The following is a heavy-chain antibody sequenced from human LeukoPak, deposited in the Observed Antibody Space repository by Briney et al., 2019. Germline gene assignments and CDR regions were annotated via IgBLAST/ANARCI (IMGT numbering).Heavy chain of an antibody. CDR1: GFTLSSFW. D-gene: IGHD4-17*01. V-gene: IGHV3-7*01. J-gene: IGHJ3*02. Sequence: SGGSLSLSCAASGFTLSSFWMSWVRQTPGKGLEWVANIKQDGRERYYVDSVKGRFTISRDNARNSLFLQMNSLRAEDTAVYYCARREDFGDNVGAFDIWGQGTMVTASS. CDR2: IKQDGRER. CDR3: ARREDFGDNVGAFDI.